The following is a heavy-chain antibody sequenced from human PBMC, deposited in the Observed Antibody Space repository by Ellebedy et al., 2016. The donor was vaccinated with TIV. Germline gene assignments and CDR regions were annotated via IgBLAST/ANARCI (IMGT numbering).Heavy chain of an antibody. V-gene: IGHV3-30-3*01. CDR3: ARDLYFGEGDVLDI. CDR1: GSTFSSHA. Sequence: GESLKISCAASGSTFSSHAMLWVRQAPGKGLGWVAAISYDGNNKYYADSVKGRFTISRDNSKNMLYLQMNSLTTEDTAVYYCARDLYFGEGDVLDIWGQGTMVTVSS. J-gene: IGHJ3*02. D-gene: IGHD3-10*01. CDR2: ISYDGNNK.